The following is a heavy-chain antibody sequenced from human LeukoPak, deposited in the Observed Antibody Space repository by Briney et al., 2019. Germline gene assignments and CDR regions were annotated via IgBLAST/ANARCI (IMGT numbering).Heavy chain of an antibody. D-gene: IGHD3-22*01. CDR1: GFTFSSYA. J-gene: IGHJ4*02. V-gene: IGHV3-23*01. Sequence: GGSLRLSCAASGFTFSSYAMSGVRQAPGKGREWVSAISGSGGSTYYADSVKGRFTISRDNSKNTLYLQMNSLRAEDTAVYYCAKELRVFSGYYYDSSGYYSDYWGQGTLVTVSS. CDR3: AKELRVFSGYYYDSSGYYSDY. CDR2: ISGSGGST.